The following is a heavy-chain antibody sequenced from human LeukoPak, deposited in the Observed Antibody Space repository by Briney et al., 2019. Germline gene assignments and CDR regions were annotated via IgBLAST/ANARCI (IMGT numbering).Heavy chain of an antibody. Sequence: PSETLSLTCTVSGGSISSYYWSWIRQPPGKGLEWIGYIYYSGSTNYNPSLKSRVTISVDTSKNQFSLKLSSVTAADTAVYYCARYTSSEATTAPTSRWFDPWGQGILVFVSS. CDR1: GGSISSYY. CDR2: IYYSGST. D-gene: IGHD2-15*01. CDR3: ARYTSSEATTAPTSRWFDP. V-gene: IGHV4-59*08. J-gene: IGHJ5*02.